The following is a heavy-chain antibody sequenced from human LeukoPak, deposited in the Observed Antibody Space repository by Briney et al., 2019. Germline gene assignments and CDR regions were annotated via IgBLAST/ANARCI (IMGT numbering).Heavy chain of an antibody. CDR2: ISGSGGST. Sequence: PGGSLRLSCAASGFTFSSYAMSWVRQAPGKGLEWVSAISGSGGSTYYADSVKGWFTISRDNSKNTLYLQMNSLRAEDTAVYYCAKRAGIAAAGTIWFDPWGQGTLVTVSS. J-gene: IGHJ5*02. CDR3: AKRAGIAAAGTIWFDP. CDR1: GFTFSSYA. D-gene: IGHD6-13*01. V-gene: IGHV3-23*01.